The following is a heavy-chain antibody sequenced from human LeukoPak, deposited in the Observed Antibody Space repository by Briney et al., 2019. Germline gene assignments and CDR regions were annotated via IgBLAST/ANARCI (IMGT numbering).Heavy chain of an antibody. CDR1: GYTLTELS. Sequence: ASVKVSCKVSGYTLTELSMHWVRQAPGRGLEWMGGFDPEDGETIYAQKFQGRVTMTEDTSTDTAYMELSSLRSKDTAVYYCARGLYDSSGLTHFDYWGQGTLVTASS. CDR2: FDPEDGET. D-gene: IGHD3-22*01. CDR3: ARGLYDSSGLTHFDY. V-gene: IGHV1-24*01. J-gene: IGHJ4*02.